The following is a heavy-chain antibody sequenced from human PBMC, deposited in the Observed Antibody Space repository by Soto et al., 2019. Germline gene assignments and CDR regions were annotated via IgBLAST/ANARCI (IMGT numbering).Heavy chain of an antibody. CDR2: INSDGSST. J-gene: IGHJ4*02. Sequence: EVQLVESGGGLVQPGGTLRLSCAASGFTFSSYWMHWVRQAPGTGLVWVSRINSDGSSTSYADSVKGRFTISRDNAKNTRYLQMNILRAEDTAVYYCARDEAAQYYFDYWGQGTPVTVYS. CDR1: GFTFSSYW. D-gene: IGHD6-13*01. CDR3: ARDEAAQYYFDY. V-gene: IGHV3-74*01.